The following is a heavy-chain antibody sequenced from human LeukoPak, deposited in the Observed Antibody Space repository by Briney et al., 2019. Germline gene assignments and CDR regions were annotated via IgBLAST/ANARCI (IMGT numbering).Heavy chain of an antibody. CDR3: ARVGYGDYDLIDY. Sequence: GASVKVSCKASGYTLTSYYMHWVRQAPGQGLEWMGIINPSGGSTSYAQKFQGRVTMTRDTSTSTVYMELSSLRSEDAAVYYCARVGYGDYDLIDYWGQGTLVTVSS. CDR2: INPSGGST. J-gene: IGHJ4*02. V-gene: IGHV1-46*01. D-gene: IGHD4-17*01. CDR1: GYTLTSYY.